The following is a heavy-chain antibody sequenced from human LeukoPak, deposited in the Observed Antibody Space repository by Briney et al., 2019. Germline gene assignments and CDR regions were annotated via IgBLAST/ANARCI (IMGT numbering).Heavy chain of an antibody. Sequence: QPGRSLRLSCTASGFTFGDYAMSWFRQAPGKGLEWVGFIRSKAYGGTTEYAASVKGRFTISRDDSKSIAYLQMNSLKTEDTAVYYCTRDNIAAAGPFDYWGQGTLVTVSS. D-gene: IGHD6-13*01. CDR1: GFTFGDYA. J-gene: IGHJ4*02. CDR2: IRSKAYGGTT. V-gene: IGHV3-49*03. CDR3: TRDNIAAAGPFDY.